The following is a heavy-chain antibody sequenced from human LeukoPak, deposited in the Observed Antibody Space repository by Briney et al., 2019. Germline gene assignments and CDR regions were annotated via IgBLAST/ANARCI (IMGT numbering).Heavy chain of an antibody. CDR3: AKGYSGYEEAFDP. CDR1: GFTFSSYG. V-gene: IGHV3-30*18. J-gene: IGHJ5*02. Sequence: PGGSLRLSCAASGFTFSSYGMHWVRQAPGKGLEWVAVISYDGSNKYYADSVKGRFTISRDNSKNTLYLQMNSLRAEDTAVYYCAKGYSGYEEAFDPWGQGTLVTVSS. CDR2: ISYDGSNK. D-gene: IGHD5-12*01.